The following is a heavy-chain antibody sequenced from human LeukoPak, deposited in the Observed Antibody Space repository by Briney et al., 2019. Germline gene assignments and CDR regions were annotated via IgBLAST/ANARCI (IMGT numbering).Heavy chain of an antibody. CDR2: IYPGDSDT. Sequence: GESLKISCKGSGYSFTSYWIGWVRQMPGKGLEWMGIIYPGDSDTRYSPSFQGQVTISADKSISTAYLQWSSLKASGTAMYYCARWDYDILTGYWQGYFDYWGQGTLVTVSS. V-gene: IGHV5-51*01. CDR1: GYSFTSYW. J-gene: IGHJ4*02. CDR3: ARWDYDILTGYWQGYFDY. D-gene: IGHD3-9*01.